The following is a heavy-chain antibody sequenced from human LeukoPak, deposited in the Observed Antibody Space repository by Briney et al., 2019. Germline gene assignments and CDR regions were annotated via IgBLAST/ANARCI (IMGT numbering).Heavy chain of an antibody. Sequence: GGSLRLSCAAPGFTFDDYAMHWVRQAPGKGLEWVSGISWNSGSIGYADSVKGRFTISRDNAKNSLYLQMNSLRAEDMALYYCAKDTEIGDFWSGYGAFDIWGQGTMVTVSS. CDR1: GFTFDDYA. D-gene: IGHD3-3*01. CDR3: AKDTEIGDFWSGYGAFDI. CDR2: ISWNSGSI. V-gene: IGHV3-9*03. J-gene: IGHJ3*02.